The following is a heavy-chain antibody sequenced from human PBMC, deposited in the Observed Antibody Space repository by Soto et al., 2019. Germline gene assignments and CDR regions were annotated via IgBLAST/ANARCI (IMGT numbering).Heavy chain of an antibody. CDR2: IWYDGSNK. V-gene: IGHV3-33*01. D-gene: IGHD2-2*01. CDR1: GFTFRSLG. J-gene: IGHJ6*02. CDR3: ARGRDQLLPVYYYYYGMDV. Sequence: GGSLRLWNAAAGFTFRSLGIHWVRQAPGKGLEWVAVIWYDGSNKYYADSVKGRFTISRDNSKNTLYLQMNSLRAEDTAVYYCARGRDQLLPVYYYYYGMDVWGQGTTVTVSS.